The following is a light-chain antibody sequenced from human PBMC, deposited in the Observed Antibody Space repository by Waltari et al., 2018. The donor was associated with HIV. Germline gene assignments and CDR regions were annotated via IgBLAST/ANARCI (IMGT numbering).Light chain of an antibody. Sequence: SALPQPASVSGSPGQSITISCSGTSTDVGGYNYVSWYQHHPGKAPKLMIYEVTNRPSGVSNRFSASKSGNTASLTISGLQAEDEADYYCSSYTTSSTRVFGGGTKLTVL. CDR1: STDVGGYNY. V-gene: IGLV2-14*01. J-gene: IGLJ3*02. CDR2: EVT. CDR3: SSYTTSSTRV.